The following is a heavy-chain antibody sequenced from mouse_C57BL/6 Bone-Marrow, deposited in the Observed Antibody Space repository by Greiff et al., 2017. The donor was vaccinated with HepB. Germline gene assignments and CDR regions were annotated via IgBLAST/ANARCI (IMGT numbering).Heavy chain of an antibody. Sequence: EVKVVESGGGLVKPGGSLKLSCAASGFTFSSYAMSWVRQTPEKRLEWVATISDGGSYTYYPDNVKGRFTISRDNAKNNLYLQMSHLKSEDTAMYYCTRVYDYERFAYWGQGTLVTVSA. D-gene: IGHD2-4*01. V-gene: IGHV5-4*03. CDR1: GFTFSSYA. CDR2: ISDGGSYT. CDR3: TRVYDYERFAY. J-gene: IGHJ3*01.